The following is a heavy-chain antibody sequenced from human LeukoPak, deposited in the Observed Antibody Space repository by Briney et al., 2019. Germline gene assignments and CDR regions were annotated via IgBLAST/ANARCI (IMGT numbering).Heavy chain of an antibody. CDR3: ATQLWAYGPTYSSSSVGWFDP. J-gene: IGHJ5*02. Sequence: PSETLSLTCTVSGGSISSGSYYWSWIRQPAGKGLEWIGRIYTSGSTNYNPSLKSRVTISVDTSKNQFSLKLSSVTAADTAVYYCATQLWAYGPTYSSSSVGWFDPWGQGTLVTVSS. V-gene: IGHV4-61*02. CDR1: GGSISSGSYY. CDR2: IYTSGST. D-gene: IGHD6-6*01.